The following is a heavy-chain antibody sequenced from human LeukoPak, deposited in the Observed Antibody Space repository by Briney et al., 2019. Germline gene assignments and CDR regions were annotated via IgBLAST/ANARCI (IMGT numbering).Heavy chain of an antibody. CDR3: AKDRLGYCSSTSCYTLSY. CDR1: GFPFSSYG. D-gene: IGHD2-2*02. J-gene: IGHJ4*02. V-gene: IGHV3-30*18. Sequence: GGALGLSFAASGFPFSSYGMEWGRPAPGKGVGGGAGISYDGSNKYYADSVKGRFTISRDNSKNTLYLQMNSLRAEDTAVYYCAKDRLGYCSSTSCYTLSYWGQGTLVTVSS. CDR2: ISYDGSNK.